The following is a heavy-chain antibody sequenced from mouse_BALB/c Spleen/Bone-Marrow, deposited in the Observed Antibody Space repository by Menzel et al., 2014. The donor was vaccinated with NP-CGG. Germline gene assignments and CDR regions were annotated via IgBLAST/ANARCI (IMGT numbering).Heavy chain of an antibody. CDR1: GYIFTSYT. CDR2: INPSIGYT. CDR3: AREGTYYAYFDY. Sequence: VKVVESAAELARPGASVKLSCKASGYIFTSYTIQWIKQRLGQGLEWIGYINPSIGYTEYNQKFEDKTTLTADTSPSTTYMQLSSLTSEDSAVYYCAREGTYYAYFDYWGQGTTLTVSS. D-gene: IGHD1-1*01. V-gene: IGHV1-4*02. J-gene: IGHJ2*01.